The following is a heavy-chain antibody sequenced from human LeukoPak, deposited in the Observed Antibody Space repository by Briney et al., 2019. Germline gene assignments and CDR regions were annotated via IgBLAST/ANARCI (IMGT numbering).Heavy chain of an antibody. CDR2: IYYSGST. Sequence: KPSETLSLTCTVSGGSISSGGYYWSWIRQHPGTGLEWIGYIYYSGSTYYNPSLKSRVTISVDTSKNQFSLKLSSVTAADTAVYYCARGPYPAAGVYYYYYYGMDVWGQGTTVTVSS. V-gene: IGHV4-31*03. D-gene: IGHD6-19*01. CDR3: ARGPYPAAGVYYYYYYGMDV. J-gene: IGHJ6*02. CDR1: GGSISSGGYY.